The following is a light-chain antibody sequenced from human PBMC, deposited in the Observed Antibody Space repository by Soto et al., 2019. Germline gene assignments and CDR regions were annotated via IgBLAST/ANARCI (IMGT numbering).Light chain of an antibody. V-gene: IGLV1-44*01. CDR1: SSNIGSNT. Sequence: QLVLTQPPSASGTPGQRVTISCSGSSSNIGSNTVNWYQQLPGTAPKLLIYSNNQRPSGVPDRFSGSKSGTSASLAITGFQTGDEADYYCGSWDSSLSAYVFGTGTKVTVL. J-gene: IGLJ1*01. CDR2: SNN. CDR3: GSWDSSLSAYV.